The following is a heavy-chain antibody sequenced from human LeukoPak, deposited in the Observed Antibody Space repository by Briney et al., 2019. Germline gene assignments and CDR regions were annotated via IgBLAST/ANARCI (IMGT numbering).Heavy chain of an antibody. D-gene: IGHD3-10*01. CDR3: AKVWFGEFAFDY. Sequence: GGSLRLSCAASGFTFSSYWMSWVRQAPGKGLEWVANIKQDGSNKYYADSVKGRFTISRDNSKNTLYLQMNSLRAEDTAVYYCAKVWFGEFAFDYWGQGTLVTVSS. V-gene: IGHV3-7*01. J-gene: IGHJ4*02. CDR2: IKQDGSNK. CDR1: GFTFSSYW.